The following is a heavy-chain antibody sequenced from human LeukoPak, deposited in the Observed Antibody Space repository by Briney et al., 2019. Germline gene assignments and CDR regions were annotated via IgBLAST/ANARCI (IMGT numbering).Heavy chain of an antibody. V-gene: IGHV1-2*02. J-gene: IGHJ4*02. CDR2: INPNSGGT. Sequence: GASVKVSCKASGFTFTAYHMHWVRQAPGQGLEWMGWINPNSGGTNYAQKFQGRVTMTRETSIRTVSMELSRLRSDDTAVYYCAKYYLEGRCFDYWGQGTLVIVSS. CDR3: AKYYLEGRCFDY. CDR1: GFTFTAYH. D-gene: IGHD2/OR15-2a*01.